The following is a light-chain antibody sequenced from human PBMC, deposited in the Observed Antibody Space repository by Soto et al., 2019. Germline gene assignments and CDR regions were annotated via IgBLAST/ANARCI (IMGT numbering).Light chain of an antibody. Sequence: EIVLTQSPGTLSLSPGERATLSCRASQSVNNNYLAWYQQKRGQAPRLLVYGASTRATGIPDRFSGSVSGTDFTLTISRLEPEDFAVYYWQQYGRSLTFGGGTKVEIK. CDR2: GAS. CDR1: QSVNNNY. CDR3: QQYGRSLT. V-gene: IGKV3-20*01. J-gene: IGKJ4*01.